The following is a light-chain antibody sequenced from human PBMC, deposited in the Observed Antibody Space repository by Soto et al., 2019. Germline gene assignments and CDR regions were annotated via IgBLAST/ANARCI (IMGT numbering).Light chain of an antibody. Sequence: DIQMTQSPSTLSGSVGDRVTITCRASQTISSWLAWYQQKPGKAPKLLIYKASTLKSGVPSRFSGSGSGTEFTIIISSLQPDDFATYYCQHYNSYSEAFGQGTKVELK. CDR2: KAS. CDR3: QHYNSYSEA. V-gene: IGKV1-5*03. CDR1: QTISSW. J-gene: IGKJ1*01.